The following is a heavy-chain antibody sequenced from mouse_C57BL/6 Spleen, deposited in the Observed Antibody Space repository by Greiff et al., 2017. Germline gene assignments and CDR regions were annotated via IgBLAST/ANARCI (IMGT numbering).Heavy chain of an antibody. J-gene: IGHJ1*03. CDR1: GYSFTSYY. D-gene: IGHD2-4*01. Sequence: VKLMESGPELVKPGASVKISCKASGYSFTSYYIHWVKQRPGQGLEWIGWIYPGSGNTKYNEKFKGKATLTADTSSSTAYMQLSSLTSEDSAVYYCARDYDYEGYFDVWGTGTTVTVSS. CDR3: ARDYDYEGYFDV. CDR2: IYPGSGNT. V-gene: IGHV1-66*01.